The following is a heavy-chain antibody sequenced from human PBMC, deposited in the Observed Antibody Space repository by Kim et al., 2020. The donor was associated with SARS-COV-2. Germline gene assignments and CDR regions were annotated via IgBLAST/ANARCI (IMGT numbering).Heavy chain of an antibody. CDR2: ISWNSGSI. J-gene: IGHJ4*02. CDR1: GFTFDDYA. D-gene: IGHD3-10*01. CDR3: AKDKNYYGSGAFDY. Sequence: GGSLRLSCAASGFTFDDYAMHWVRQAPGKGLEWVSGISWNSGSIGYADSVKGRFTISRDNAKNSLYLQMNSLRAEDTALYYCAKDKNYYGSGAFDYWGQGTLVTVSS. V-gene: IGHV3-9*01.